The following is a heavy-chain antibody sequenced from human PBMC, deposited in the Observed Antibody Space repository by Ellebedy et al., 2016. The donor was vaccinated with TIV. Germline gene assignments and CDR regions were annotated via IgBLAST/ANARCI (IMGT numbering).Heavy chain of an antibody. Sequence: GESLKISCAASGFTFSRYAMAWVRQAPGKGLEWVSGIVGGGGGIFYADSVKGRFTISRDNSKNTVDLQMNSMRAEDTAVYYCAKDRISGDGYWVFDFWGQGTLVTVST. CDR3: AKDRISGDGYWVFDF. CDR1: GFTFSRYA. CDR2: IVGGGGGI. J-gene: IGHJ4*02. V-gene: IGHV3-23*01. D-gene: IGHD5-18*01.